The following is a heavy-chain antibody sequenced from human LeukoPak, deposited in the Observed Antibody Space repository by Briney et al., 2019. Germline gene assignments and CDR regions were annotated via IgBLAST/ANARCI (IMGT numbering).Heavy chain of an antibody. CDR1: GITFTGHS. V-gene: IGHV3-21*01. CDR3: ARAHCSGRGCYQRYDGFDI. D-gene: IGHD2-15*01. Sequence: GGSLRLSCSASGITFTGHSMNWVRQAPGKGLEWVSAIGSSSTSIYYADSVKGRFTVSRDNAKNSLYLQMNSLRAEDTAVYYCARAHCSGRGCYQRYDGFDIWGQGTVVTVSS. CDR2: IGSSSTSI. J-gene: IGHJ3*02.